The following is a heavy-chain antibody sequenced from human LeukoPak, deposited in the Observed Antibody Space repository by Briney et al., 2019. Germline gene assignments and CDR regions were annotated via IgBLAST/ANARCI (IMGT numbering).Heavy chain of an antibody. CDR1: GGSISSGSYY. Sequence: SQTLSLTCTVSGGSISSGSYYWSWIRQPAGKGLEWIGRIYTSGSTNYNPSLKSRVTMSVDTSKNQFSLKLSSVTAADTAVYYCAREMTTVVTPANWFDPWGQGTLVTVSS. D-gene: IGHD4-23*01. J-gene: IGHJ5*02. V-gene: IGHV4-61*02. CDR2: IYTSGST. CDR3: AREMTTVVTPANWFDP.